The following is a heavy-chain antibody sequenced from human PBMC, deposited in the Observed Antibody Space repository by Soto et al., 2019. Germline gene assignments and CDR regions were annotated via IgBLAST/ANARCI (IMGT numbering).Heavy chain of an antibody. CDR2: IYYRGST. J-gene: IGHJ2*01. V-gene: IGHV4-59*01. CDR3: ARFNWYFDL. Sequence: QVQLQESGPGLVKPSETLSLTCTVSGGSISSYYWSWIRQPPGKGLEWIGYIYYRGSTNYNPSLKSRVTISVDTSKNRFSLKLSSVTAADTAMYYCARFNWYFDLWGRSTLVTVSS. CDR1: GGSISSYY.